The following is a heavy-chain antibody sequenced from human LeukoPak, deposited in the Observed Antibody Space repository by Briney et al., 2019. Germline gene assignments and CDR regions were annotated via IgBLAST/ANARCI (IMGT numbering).Heavy chain of an antibody. J-gene: IGHJ4*02. Sequence: ASVKVSCKASGGTFSSYAISWVRQAPGQGLEWMGRIHPSGGATNYAQRFQGRVTLTRDTSINTAYMELSRLTSDDTAVYYCARDLPFEDWGQGTLVTVSS. D-gene: IGHD2/OR15-2a*01. V-gene: IGHV1-2*06. CDR1: GGTFSSYA. CDR3: ARDLPFED. CDR2: IHPSGGAT.